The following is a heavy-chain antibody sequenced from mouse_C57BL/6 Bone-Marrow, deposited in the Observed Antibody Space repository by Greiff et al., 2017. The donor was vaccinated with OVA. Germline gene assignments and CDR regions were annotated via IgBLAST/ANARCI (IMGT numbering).Heavy chain of an antibody. CDR3: ARSDYYGSSPAY. V-gene: IGHV1-53*01. J-gene: IGHJ2*01. CDR2: INPNTGGT. CDR1: GYTFTSYW. Sequence: VQLQQPGTELVKPGASVKLSCKASGYTFTSYWMHWVKQRPGQGLEWIGTINPNTGGTNYNEKFKSKSTLTVDTSSSTAYMQLSSLTSEDSAVYDCARSDYYGSSPAYWGQGTTLTVSS. D-gene: IGHD1-1*01.